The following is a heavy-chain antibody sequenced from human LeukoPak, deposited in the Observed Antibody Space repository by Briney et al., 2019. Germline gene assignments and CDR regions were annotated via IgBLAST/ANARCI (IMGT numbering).Heavy chain of an antibody. V-gene: IGHV3-30*18. CDR1: GFTFSSYG. CDR2: ISYDGSNK. D-gene: IGHD3-22*01. J-gene: IGHJ6*02. Sequence: GRSLRLSCAASGFTFSSYGMHWVHQAPGKGLEWVAVISYDGSNKYYADSVKGRFTISRDNSKNTLYLQMNSLRAEDTAVYYCAKDLGYYDSSGIYYYYGMDVWGQGTTVTVSS. CDR3: AKDLGYYDSSGIYYYYGMDV.